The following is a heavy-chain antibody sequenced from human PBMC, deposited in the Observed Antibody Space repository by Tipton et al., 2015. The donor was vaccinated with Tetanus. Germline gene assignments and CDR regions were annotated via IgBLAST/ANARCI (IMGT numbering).Heavy chain of an antibody. J-gene: IGHJ3*02. D-gene: IGHD3-3*01. CDR3: ARHCRVFGVVTDAFDI. CDR1: GGSISSSSYY. CDR2: IYYSGST. V-gene: IGHV4-39*01. Sequence: SLTCTVSGGSISSSSYYWGWIRQPPGKGLGWIGSIYYSGSTYYNPSLKSRVTISVDTSKNQFSLKLSSVTAADTAVYYCARHCRVFGVVTDAFDIWGQGTMVTVSS.